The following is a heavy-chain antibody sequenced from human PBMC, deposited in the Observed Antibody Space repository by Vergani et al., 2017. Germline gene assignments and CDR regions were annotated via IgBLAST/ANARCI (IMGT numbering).Heavy chain of an antibody. CDR1: GGSISSSSYY. V-gene: IGHV4-39*07. CDR2: IYTSGST. CDR3: ARAEILTGYHTTGYYMDV. J-gene: IGHJ6*03. D-gene: IGHD3-9*01. Sequence: QLQLQESGPGLVKPSETLSLTCTVSGGSISSSSYYWGWIRQPPGKGLEWIGSIYTSGSTNYNPSLKSRVTISVDTSKNQFSLKLSSVTAADTAVYYCARAEILTGYHTTGYYMDVWGKGTTVTVSS.